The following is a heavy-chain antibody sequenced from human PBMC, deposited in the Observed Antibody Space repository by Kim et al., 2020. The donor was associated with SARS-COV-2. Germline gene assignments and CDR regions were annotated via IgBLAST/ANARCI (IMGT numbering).Heavy chain of an antibody. CDR1: GXTVSSNY. J-gene: IGHJ4*02. V-gene: IGHV3-53*01. CDR2: LNSGGST. Sequence: GGSLRLSCXXSGXTVSSNYMNWVRQAPGEGLEWVSVLNSGGSTHYADDVMGRFTSTTDNSKNTLYLQMNSLIVDDTAVYYCSRHKTAGSYKSSFDYWGQG. D-gene: IGHD1-1*01. CDR3: SRHKTAGSYKSSFDY.